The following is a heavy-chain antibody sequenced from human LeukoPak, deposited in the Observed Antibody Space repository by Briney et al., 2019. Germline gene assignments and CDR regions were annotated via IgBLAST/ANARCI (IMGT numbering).Heavy chain of an antibody. D-gene: IGHD3-10*01. J-gene: IGHJ4*02. CDR3: AKDKYSGSYYGGFDY. V-gene: IGHV3-23*01. Sequence: GGSLRLSCAASGFTFSTFAMIWVRQPPGKGLEWVSSIFPSGGEIHYADSVRGRFTISRDNSKSTLSLQMNSLRAEDTAVYYCAKDKYSGSYYGGFDYWGQGTPVTVSS. CDR1: GFTFSTFA. CDR2: IFPSGGEI.